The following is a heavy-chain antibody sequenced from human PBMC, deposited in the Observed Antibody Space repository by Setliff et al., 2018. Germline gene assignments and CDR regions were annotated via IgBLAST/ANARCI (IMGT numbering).Heavy chain of an antibody. V-gene: IGHV1-46*01. Sequence: ASVKVSCKASGYTFTGYYMYWVRQAPGQGLEWMGRINPSGGFTSYAQKFQDRVTMTRDTSTSTVYMELSSLRAEDTAVYYCAKNGFGVVALGVNNWFDPWGQGTLVTVSS. D-gene: IGHD3-10*01. CDR3: AKNGFGVVALGVNNWFDP. CDR1: GYTFTGYY. J-gene: IGHJ5*02. CDR2: INPSGGFT.